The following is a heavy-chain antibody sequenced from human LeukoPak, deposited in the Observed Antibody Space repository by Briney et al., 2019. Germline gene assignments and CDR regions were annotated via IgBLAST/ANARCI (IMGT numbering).Heavy chain of an antibody. CDR3: ARDLATPQVVWEGAFHI. CDR1: GYTFTSYN. J-gene: IGHJ3*02. D-gene: IGHD2-15*01. V-gene: IGHV1-8*01. CDR2: MNSNNANT. Sequence: ASVKVSCKASGYTFTSYNINWVRQATGQGLEWMGWMNSNNANTGFAQKFQGRVTMTRNTSISTAYMELSSLTSEDTAVYYCARDLATPQVVWEGAFHIWGHGTMVTVSS.